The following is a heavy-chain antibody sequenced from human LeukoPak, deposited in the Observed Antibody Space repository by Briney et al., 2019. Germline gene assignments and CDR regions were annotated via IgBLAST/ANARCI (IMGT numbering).Heavy chain of an antibody. CDR3: AKVAGYSSGWYYFDY. Sequence: GGSLRLSCAASGFTFNTYGMHWVRQAPGKGLEWMAFIRYDGGNKYYADSVKGRFTISRDNSKNTLYLQMNSLRAEDTAVYYCAKVAGYSSGWYYFDYWGQGTLVTVSS. CDR2: IRYDGGNK. D-gene: IGHD6-19*01. V-gene: IGHV3-30*02. CDR1: GFTFNTYG. J-gene: IGHJ4*02.